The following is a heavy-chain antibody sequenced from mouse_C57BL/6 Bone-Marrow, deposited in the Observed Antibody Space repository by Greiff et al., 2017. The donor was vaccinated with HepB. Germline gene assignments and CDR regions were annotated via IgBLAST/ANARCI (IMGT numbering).Heavy chain of an antibody. D-gene: IGHD1-1*01. CDR3: ARQDYYGSSFAWFAY. CDR1: GFTFSSYT. J-gene: IGHJ3*01. Sequence: EVMLVESGGGLVKPGGSLKLSCAASGFTFSSYTMSWVRQTPEKRLEWVATISGGGGNTYYPDSVKGRFTISRDNAKNTLYLQMSSLRSEDTALYYCARQDYYGSSFAWFAYWGQGTLVTVSA. CDR2: ISGGGGNT. V-gene: IGHV5-9*01.